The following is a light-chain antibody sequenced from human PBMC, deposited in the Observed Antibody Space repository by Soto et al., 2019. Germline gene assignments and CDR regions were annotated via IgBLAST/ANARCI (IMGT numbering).Light chain of an antibody. J-gene: IGLJ3*02. CDR2: STT. Sequence: QAVVTQEPSLTASPGGTVTLTCASSTGAVTSAYFPNWFQQKPGQAPRPLIYSTTNRHSWTPARFSGSLLGGKAALTLSGVQPEDEADYYCLLYYGGARVFGGGTQLTVL. V-gene: IGLV7-43*01. CDR3: LLYYGGARV. CDR1: TGAVTSAYF.